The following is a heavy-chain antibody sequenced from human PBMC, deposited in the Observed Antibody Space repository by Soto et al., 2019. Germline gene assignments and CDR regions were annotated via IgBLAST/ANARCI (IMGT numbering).Heavy chain of an antibody. J-gene: IGHJ4*02. CDR3: AAERFEYDGRIAVAGGSDY. D-gene: IGHD6-19*01. V-gene: IGHV1-58*01. CDR2: IVVGSGNT. CDR1: GFTFTSSA. Sequence: ASVKVYWQAAGFTFTSSAVQWVRQARGQRLEWIGWIVVGSGNTNYAQKFQERVTITRDMSTSTAYMELSSLRSEDTAVYYCAAERFEYDGRIAVAGGSDYWGQGTLVTVSS.